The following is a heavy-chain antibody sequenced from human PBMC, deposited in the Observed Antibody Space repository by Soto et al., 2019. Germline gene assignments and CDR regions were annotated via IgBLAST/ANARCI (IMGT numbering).Heavy chain of an antibody. CDR2: TIPIFGTA. D-gene: IGHD3-9*01. J-gene: IGHJ5*02. CDR3: ARDFIPGFDWSSGWFDP. CDR1: GGPFSSYA. Sequence: ASVKVSCTASGGPFSSYAISWVRQAPGQGLEWMGGTIPIFGTANYAQKFQGRVTITADKSTSTAYMELSSLRSEDTAVYYCARDFIPGFDWSSGWFDPWGQGTLVTVSS. V-gene: IGHV1-69*06.